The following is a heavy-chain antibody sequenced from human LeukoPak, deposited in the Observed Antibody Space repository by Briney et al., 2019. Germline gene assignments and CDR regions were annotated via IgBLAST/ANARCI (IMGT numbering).Heavy chain of an antibody. CDR1: GFTFSSYA. Sequence: GGSLRLSCAASGFTFSSYAMHWVRQAPGKGLEWVAVISYDGSNKYYADSVKGRFTISRDNSKNTLYLQMNSLRAEDTAVYYCARDDQKFWSGYSVLSEPGVYYYYMDVWGKGTTVTVSS. CDR2: ISYDGSNK. D-gene: IGHD3-3*01. CDR3: ARDDQKFWSGYSVLSEPGVYYYYMDV. J-gene: IGHJ6*03. V-gene: IGHV3-30-3*01.